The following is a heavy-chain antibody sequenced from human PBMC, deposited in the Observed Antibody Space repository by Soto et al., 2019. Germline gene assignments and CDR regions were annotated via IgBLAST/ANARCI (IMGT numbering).Heavy chain of an antibody. D-gene: IGHD3-22*01. CDR2: IYYSGST. CDR1: GGSISSGGYY. V-gene: IGHV4-31*03. Sequence: QVQLQESGPGLVKPSQTLSLTCTVSGGSISSGGYYWSWIRQHPGKGLEWIGYIYYSGSTYYNPSLKSRVTISVDTSKNQFSLKLSSVTAADTAVYYCAGLYYYDSSGYYYVDGMDVWGQGTTVTVSS. J-gene: IGHJ6*02. CDR3: AGLYYYDSSGYYYVDGMDV.